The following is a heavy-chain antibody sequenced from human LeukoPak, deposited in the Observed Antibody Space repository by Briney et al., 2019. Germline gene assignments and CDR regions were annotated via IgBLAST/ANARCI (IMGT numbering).Heavy chain of an antibody. CDR2: IYYTGST. J-gene: IGHJ4*02. D-gene: IGHD6-6*01. CDR1: GGSISTYY. V-gene: IGHV4-59*01. CDR3: ARYNSSSSFDY. Sequence: SETLSLTCTVSGGSISTYYWSWTRQPPGKGLEWIGDIYYTGSTNQNPSLKSRVTMSVDSSNNQFSLKLNSVTAADTAVYYCARYNSSSSFDYWGQGTLVTVSS.